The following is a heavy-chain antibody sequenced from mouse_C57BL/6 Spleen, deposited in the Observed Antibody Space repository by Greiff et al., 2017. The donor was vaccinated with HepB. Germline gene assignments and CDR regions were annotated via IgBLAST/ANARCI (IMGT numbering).Heavy chain of an antibody. V-gene: IGHV1-82*01. J-gene: IGHJ1*03. D-gene: IGHD1-1*01. Sequence: VQLQQSGPELVKPGASVKISCKASGYAFSSSWMNWVKQRPGKGLEWIGRIYPGDGDTNYNGKFKGKATLTADKSSSTAYMQLSSLTSEDSAVYFCATQLAGYWYFDVWGTGTTVTVAS. CDR1: GYAFSSSW. CDR3: ATQLAGYWYFDV. CDR2: IYPGDGDT.